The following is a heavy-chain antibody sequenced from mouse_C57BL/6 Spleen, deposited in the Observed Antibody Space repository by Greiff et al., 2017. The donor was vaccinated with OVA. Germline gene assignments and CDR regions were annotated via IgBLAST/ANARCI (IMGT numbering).Heavy chain of an antibody. CDR2: IRNKANNHAT. V-gene: IGHV6-6*01. Sequence: EVQGVESGGGLVQPGGSMKLSCAASGFTFSDAWMDWVRQSPEKGLEWVAEIRNKANNHATYYAESVKGRFTISRDDSKSSVYLQMNSLRAEDTGIYYCTREAGYPFAYWGQGTLVTVSA. CDR3: TREAGYPFAY. D-gene: IGHD2-2*01. J-gene: IGHJ3*01. CDR1: GFTFSDAW.